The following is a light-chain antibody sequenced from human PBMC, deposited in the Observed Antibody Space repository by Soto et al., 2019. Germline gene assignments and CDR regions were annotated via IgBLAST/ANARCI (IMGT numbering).Light chain of an antibody. CDR1: QSVSSSF. Sequence: IVLTQSPGTLALSPGERATLSCRARQSVSSSFLAWYQQKPGQAPRLLIYGASSSATGIPDRFSGSGSGTDFTLTISRLEPEDVAVYYCQQYGNSPLTFGGGTKVEIK. CDR3: QQYGNSPLT. CDR2: GAS. J-gene: IGKJ4*01. V-gene: IGKV3-20*01.